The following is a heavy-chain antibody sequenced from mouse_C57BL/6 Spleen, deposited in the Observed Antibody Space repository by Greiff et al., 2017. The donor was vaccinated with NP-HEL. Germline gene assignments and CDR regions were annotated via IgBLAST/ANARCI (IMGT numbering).Heavy chain of an antibody. CDR3: AREGSTTVVAYWYFDV. CDR2: ISYDGSN. V-gene: IGHV3-6*01. Sequence: EVQLQESGPGLVKPSQSLSLTCSVTGYSITSGYYWNWIRQFPGNKLEWMGYISYDGSNNYNPSLKNRISITRDTSKNQFFLKLNSVTTEDTATYYCAREGSTTVVAYWYFDVWGTGTTVTVSS. J-gene: IGHJ1*03. CDR1: GYSITSGYY. D-gene: IGHD1-1*01.